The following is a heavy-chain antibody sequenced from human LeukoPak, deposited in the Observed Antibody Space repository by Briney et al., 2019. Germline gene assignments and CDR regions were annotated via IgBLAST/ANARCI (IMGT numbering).Heavy chain of an antibody. CDR1: GGSISTYH. J-gene: IGHJ4*02. V-gene: IGHV4-59*01. CDR3: ARASREGRGSGSYLDY. Sequence: PSETLSLTCTVSGGSISTYHWSWIRQPPGKGLEWIGYFYYNGDTNYSSSLKSRVVISADTSQNQLSLMVRSVTAADTALYYCARASREGRGSGSYLDYWGQGTLVTVSS. CDR2: FYYNGDT. D-gene: IGHD3-10*01.